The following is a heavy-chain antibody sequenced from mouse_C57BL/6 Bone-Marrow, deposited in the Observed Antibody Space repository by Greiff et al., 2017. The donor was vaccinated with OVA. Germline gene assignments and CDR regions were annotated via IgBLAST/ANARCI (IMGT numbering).Heavy chain of an antibody. CDR2: IRSKSNNYAT. Sequence: EVKLVESGGGLVQPKGSLKLSCAASGFSFNTYAMNWVRQAPGKGLEWVARIRSKSNNYATYYADSVKDRFTISRDDSESMLYLQMNNLKTEDTAMYYCVRLPDYYGSSYGAMDYWGQGTSVTVSS. V-gene: IGHV10-1*01. CDR3: VRLPDYYGSSYGAMDY. CDR1: GFSFNTYA. J-gene: IGHJ4*01. D-gene: IGHD1-1*01.